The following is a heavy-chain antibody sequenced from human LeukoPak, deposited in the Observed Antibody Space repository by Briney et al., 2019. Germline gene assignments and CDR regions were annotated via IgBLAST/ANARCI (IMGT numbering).Heavy chain of an antibody. D-gene: IGHD6-13*01. Sequence: SGGSLRLSCAASGFTFSNYGMSWVRQAPGKGLEWVSAISGSGGSTNYADSVKGRFTISRDNSKNTLYLQMNSLRAEDTAVYYCAKDPFIAAAGTGYYYMDVWGKGTTVTISS. V-gene: IGHV3-23*01. J-gene: IGHJ6*03. CDR3: AKDPFIAAAGTGYYYMDV. CDR2: ISGSGGST. CDR1: GFTFSNYG.